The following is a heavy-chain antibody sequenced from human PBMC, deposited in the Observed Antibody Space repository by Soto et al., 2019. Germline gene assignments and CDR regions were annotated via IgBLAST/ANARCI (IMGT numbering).Heavy chain of an antibody. CDR3: ARDREVTARNLYYSYYYMDV. J-gene: IGHJ6*03. D-gene: IGHD2-21*02. CDR2: TYYRSKWYN. Sequence: KQSQTLSLTCAISGDSVSSNSAAWNWIRQSPSRGLEWLGRTYYRSKWYNDYAVSVKSRITINPDTSKNQFSLQLNSVTPEDTAVYYCARDREVTARNLYYSYYYMDVWGKGTTVTVSS. V-gene: IGHV6-1*01. CDR1: GDSVSSNSAA.